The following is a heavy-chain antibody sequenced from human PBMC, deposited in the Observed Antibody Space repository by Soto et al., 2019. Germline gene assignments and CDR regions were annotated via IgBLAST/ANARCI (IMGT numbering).Heavy chain of an antibody. J-gene: IGHJ6*03. CDR2: IKSKTDGGTT. V-gene: IGHV3-15*01. D-gene: IGHD1-7*01. CDR1: GFTFSNAW. CDR3: TTGRYNWNYLYNYYYYMDV. Sequence: GGSLRLSCAASGFTFSNAWMSWVRQAPGKGLEWVGRIKSKTDGGTTDYAAPVKGRFTISRDDSKNTLYLQMNSLKTEDTAVYYCTTGRYNWNYLYNYYYYMDVWGKGTTVTVSS.